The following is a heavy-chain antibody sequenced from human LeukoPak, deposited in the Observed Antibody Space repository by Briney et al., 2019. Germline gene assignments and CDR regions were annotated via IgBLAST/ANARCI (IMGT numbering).Heavy chain of an antibody. D-gene: IGHD3-22*01. Sequence: ASVKVSCKASGYTFTSYGISWVRQAPGQGLEWMGWISAYNGNTNYAQKLQGRVTMTTDTSTSTAYMELRSLRSDDTAVYYCARDGSNYDSSGYYWAYYFDYWGQGTLVTVSS. CDR1: GYTFTSYG. V-gene: IGHV1-18*01. CDR2: ISAYNGNT. J-gene: IGHJ4*02. CDR3: ARDGSNYDSSGYYWAYYFDY.